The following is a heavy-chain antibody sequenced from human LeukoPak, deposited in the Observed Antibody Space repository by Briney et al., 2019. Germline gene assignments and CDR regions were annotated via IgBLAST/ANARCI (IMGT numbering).Heavy chain of an antibody. Sequence: SETLSLTCTVSGGSISSYYWSWIRQPPGKGLEWIGYIHYSGSTNYNPSLKSRLTISVETSKNQFSLKLRSVTAADTAVYYCARGLGPIAMLDPRGQGTLVTVSS. V-gene: IGHV4-59*01. CDR3: ARGLGPIAMLDP. CDR1: GGSISSYY. CDR2: IHYSGST. D-gene: IGHD6-6*01. J-gene: IGHJ5*02.